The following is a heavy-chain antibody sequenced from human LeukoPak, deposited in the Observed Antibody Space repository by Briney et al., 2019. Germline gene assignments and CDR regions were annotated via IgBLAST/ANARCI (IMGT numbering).Heavy chain of an antibody. D-gene: IGHD3-22*01. V-gene: IGHV1-2*02. CDR2: INPNSGGT. J-gene: IGHJ3*02. CDR3: ARDMVGVHDSPGEAFDI. Sequence: ASVKVSCKASGGTSSSYAISWVRQAPGQGLEWMGWINPNSGGTNYAQKFQGRVTMTRDTSISTAYMELSRLRSDDTAVYYCARDMVGVHDSPGEAFDIWGQGTMVTVSS. CDR1: GGTSSSYA.